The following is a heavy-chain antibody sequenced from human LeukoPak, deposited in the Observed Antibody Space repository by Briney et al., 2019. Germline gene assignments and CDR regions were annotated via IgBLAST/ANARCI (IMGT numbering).Heavy chain of an antibody. D-gene: IGHD2-2*01. CDR1: GFTFGDYA. CDR3: TRLVPYIDY. Sequence: GGSLRLSCTASGFTFGDYAMSWARQAPGRGLEWLGFIRSRVYGETTEYAASVKGRFTVSRDDSNCLAYLQMNSLQTEDTAVYYCTRLVPYIDYWGQGTLVTVSS. V-gene: IGHV3-49*04. J-gene: IGHJ4*02. CDR2: IRSRVYGETT.